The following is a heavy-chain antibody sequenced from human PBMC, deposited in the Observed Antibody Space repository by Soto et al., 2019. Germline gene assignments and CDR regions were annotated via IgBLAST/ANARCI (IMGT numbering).Heavy chain of an antibody. CDR3: AKDTAPGFYDANGHLDY. V-gene: IGHV3-9*01. Sequence: VQLVESGGGLVQPGGSRRLSCVVSGISFDDYAMHWVRQVPGKGLEWVSGINWDSGDIGYADSVKGRFTISRDNAKNSLYLQMNSLKTEDTDLYYCAKDTAPGFYDANGHLDYWGQGTPVTVSS. D-gene: IGHD2-8*01. CDR2: INWDSGDI. CDR1: GISFDDYA. J-gene: IGHJ4*02.